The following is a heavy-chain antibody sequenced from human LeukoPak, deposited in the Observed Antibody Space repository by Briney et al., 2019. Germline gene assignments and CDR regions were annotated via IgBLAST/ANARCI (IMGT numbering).Heavy chain of an antibody. J-gene: IGHJ4*02. V-gene: IGHV1-18*01. CDR1: GYTFTSYG. CDR2: ISAYNGNT. Sequence: ASVKVSCKASGYTFTSYGISWVRQAPGQGLEWMGWISAYNGNTNYAQKLQGRVTMATDTSTSTAYMELRSLRSDDTAVYYCAGRYHSYGKEEYFVYWGQGTLVTVSS. D-gene: IGHD5-18*01. CDR3: AGRYHSYGKEEYFVY.